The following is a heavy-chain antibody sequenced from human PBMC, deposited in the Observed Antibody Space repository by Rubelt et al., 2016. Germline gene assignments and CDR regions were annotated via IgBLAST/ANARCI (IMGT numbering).Heavy chain of an antibody. CDR3: ARDPDAVGWYPSPVDY. CDR2: ISSSSSTI. CDR1: SSYS. D-gene: IGHD6-19*01. V-gene: IGHV3-48*02. Sequence: SSYSMNWVRQAPGNGLEWVSYISSSSSTIYYASSVKGRFTISRDKAKNSRYLQMNSLRDEETAVYYCARDPDAVGWYPSPVDYWGQGTLVTVSS. J-gene: IGHJ4*02.